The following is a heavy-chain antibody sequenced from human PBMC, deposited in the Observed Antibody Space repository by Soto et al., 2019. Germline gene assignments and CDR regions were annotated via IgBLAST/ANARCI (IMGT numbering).Heavy chain of an antibody. CDR2: IYYSGST. V-gene: IGHV4-39*01. CDR1: GGSISSSSYY. Sequence: SETLSLTCTVSGGSISSSSYYWGWIRQPPGKGLEWIGSIYYSGSTYYNPSLKSGVTISVDTSMNQFSLRLSSVTAADTAVYYCARHSYEGTIFGVVIRPGQDYYYYMDVWGKGTTVTVSS. CDR3: ARHSYEGTIFGVVIRPGQDYYYYMDV. J-gene: IGHJ6*03. D-gene: IGHD3-3*01.